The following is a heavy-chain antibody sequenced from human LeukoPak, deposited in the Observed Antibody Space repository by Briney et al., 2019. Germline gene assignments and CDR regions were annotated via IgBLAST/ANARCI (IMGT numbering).Heavy chain of an antibody. CDR2: IRSKANSYAT. J-gene: IGHJ4*02. D-gene: IGHD2-15*01. CDR3: TRQVRDIVVVVAAELDY. Sequence: GGSLRLSCAASGFTFSGSAMHWVRQASGKGLEWVGRIRSKANSYATAYAASVKGRFTISRDDSKNTAYLQMNSLKTEDTAVYYCTRQVRDIVVVVAAELDYWGQGTLVTVSS. CDR1: GFTFSGSA. V-gene: IGHV3-73*01.